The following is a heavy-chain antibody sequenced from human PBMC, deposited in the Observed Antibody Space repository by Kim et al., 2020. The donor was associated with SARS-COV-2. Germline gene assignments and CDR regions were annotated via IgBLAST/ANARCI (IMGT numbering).Heavy chain of an antibody. CDR3: ARDYNFNTNFDL. V-gene: IGHV4-28*03. J-gene: IGHJ4*02. D-gene: IGHD3-3*01. Sequence: YYNPSPKSRVTMSVDTSKNQFSLKLSSVTAADTAVYFCARDYNFNTNFDLWGQGTMVTVSS.